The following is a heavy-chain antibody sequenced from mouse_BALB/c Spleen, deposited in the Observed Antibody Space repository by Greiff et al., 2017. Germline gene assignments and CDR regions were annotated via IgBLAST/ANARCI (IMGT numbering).Heavy chain of an antibody. J-gene: IGHJ2*01. Sequence: EVKVVESGPELVKPGASVKISCKASGYSFTGYFMNWVMQSHGKSLEWIGRINPYNGDTFYNQKFKGKATLTVDKSSSTAHMELRSLASEDSAVYYCARNYYGSSPVFDYWGQGTTLTVSS. CDR2: INPYNGDT. V-gene: IGHV1-20*02. D-gene: IGHD1-1*01. CDR3: ARNYYGSSPVFDY. CDR1: GYSFTGYF.